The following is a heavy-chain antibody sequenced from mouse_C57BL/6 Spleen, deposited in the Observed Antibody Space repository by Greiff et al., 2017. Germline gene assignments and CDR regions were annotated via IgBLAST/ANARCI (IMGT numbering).Heavy chain of an antibody. V-gene: IGHV1-64*01. Sequence: QVQLQQPGAELVKPGASVKLSCKASGYTFTSYWMHWVKQRPGQGLEWIGMIHPNSGSTNYNEKFKSKATLTVDKSSSTAYMQLSSLTSEDSAVYYCARSPPDYYGSSDYWGQGTTLTVSS. CDR2: IHPNSGST. D-gene: IGHD1-1*01. CDR3: ARSPPDYYGSSDY. CDR1: GYTFTSYW. J-gene: IGHJ2*01.